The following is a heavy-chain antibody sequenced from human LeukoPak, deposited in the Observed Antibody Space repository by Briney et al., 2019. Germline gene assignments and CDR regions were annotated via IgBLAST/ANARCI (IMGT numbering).Heavy chain of an antibody. V-gene: IGHV4-39*07. J-gene: IGHJ4*02. Sequence: PSETLSLTCTVSGFTISSSSYYWGWLRQPPGKGLEWIVRIYYSGSTYYNPSLKSRVTITVDTSKNQFSLKLSSVTAADTAVYYCARGDGYSPFDYWGQGTLVTVSS. CDR2: IYYSGST. CDR3: ARGDGYSPFDY. CDR1: GFTISSSSYY. D-gene: IGHD5-24*01.